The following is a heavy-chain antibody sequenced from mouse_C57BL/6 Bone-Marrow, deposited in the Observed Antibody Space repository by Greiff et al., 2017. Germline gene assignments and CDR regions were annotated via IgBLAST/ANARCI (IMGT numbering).Heavy chain of an antibody. CDR1: GFSLTSYG. D-gene: IGHD6-2*01. Sequence: QVQLQQSGPGLVQPSQSLYITCTVSGFSLTSYGVHWVRQSPGKGLEWLGVIWRGGSTDYNAAFISRLSISKDNSKSQVFFKMNSLQADDTAIYYCARKDCNYYAIDYWGQGTSVTVSS. CDR3: ARKDCNYYAIDY. V-gene: IGHV2-2*01. J-gene: IGHJ4*01. CDR2: IWRGGST.